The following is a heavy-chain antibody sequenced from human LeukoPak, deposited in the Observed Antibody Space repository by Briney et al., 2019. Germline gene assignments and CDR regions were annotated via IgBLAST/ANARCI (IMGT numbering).Heavy chain of an antibody. D-gene: IGHD5-18*01. Sequence: GGSLRLSCAASGFTVSSNYMSWVRQAPGKGLEWVSVIYTGGSTYYADSVKGRFTISRDNSKNTLYLQMNSLRAEDTAVYYCARRGYSHSCFDYWGQGTLVTASS. J-gene: IGHJ4*02. CDR1: GFTVSSNY. CDR3: ARRGYSHSCFDY. V-gene: IGHV3-66*04. CDR2: IYTGGST.